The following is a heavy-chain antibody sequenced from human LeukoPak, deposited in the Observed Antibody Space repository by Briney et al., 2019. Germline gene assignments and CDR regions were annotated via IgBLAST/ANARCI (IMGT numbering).Heavy chain of an antibody. J-gene: IGHJ6*02. Sequence: GGSLRLSCAASGSTFSNFAMHWVRRAPGKGLEWVAVISYDGDNEYYADSVKGQFTISRDNSKDRLYLQMNSLRPEDTAMYYCARVRGGRSWYYYGMDVWGRGTTVTVSS. D-gene: IGHD3-16*01. V-gene: IGHV3-30-3*01. CDR3: ARVRGGRSWYYYGMDV. CDR1: GSTFSNFA. CDR2: ISYDGDNE.